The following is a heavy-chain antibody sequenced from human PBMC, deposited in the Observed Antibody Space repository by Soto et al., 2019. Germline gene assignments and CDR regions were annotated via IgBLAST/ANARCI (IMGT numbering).Heavy chain of an antibody. CDR2: IVPVGDT. CDR1: GFTFSSYD. D-gene: IGHD1-26*01. J-gene: IGHJ5*02. V-gene: IGHV3-13*01. Sequence: EVQLVESGGGFVQPGGSLRLSCAASGFTFSSYDMHWVRQVIGKGLAWVAAIVPVGDTHFPDSVKGRFTISRENVKNSLYLQMNSLRAEDTAVYYCVRAGGVGATWSWFDPWGQGSLVTVSS. CDR3: VRAGGVGATWSWFDP.